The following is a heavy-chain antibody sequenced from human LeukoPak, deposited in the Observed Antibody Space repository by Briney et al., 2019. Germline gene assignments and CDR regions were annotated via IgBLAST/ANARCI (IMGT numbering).Heavy chain of an antibody. CDR3: AREGYSHAFDI. J-gene: IGHJ3*02. Sequence: PGGSLRLSSAASGFTFSSYEMNWVRQAPGKGLEWVSYISSSGSTIYYADSVKGRFTISRDNAKNSLYLQMNSLRAEDTAVYYCAREGYSHAFDIWGQGTMVTVSS. CDR1: GFTFSSYE. D-gene: IGHD4-23*01. CDR2: ISSSGSTI. V-gene: IGHV3-48*03.